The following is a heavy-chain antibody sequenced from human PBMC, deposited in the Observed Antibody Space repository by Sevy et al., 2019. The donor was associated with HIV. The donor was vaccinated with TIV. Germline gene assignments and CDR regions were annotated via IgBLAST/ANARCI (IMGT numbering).Heavy chain of an antibody. V-gene: IGHV1-2*02. CDR3: ARARYSSSWYFWFDP. J-gene: IGHJ5*02. CDR1: GYTFTGYY. D-gene: IGHD6-13*01. CDR2: INPNSGGT. Sequence: ASVKVSCKASGYTFTGYYMHWVRQAPGQRLEWMGWINPNSGGTNYAQKFQGRVTMTRDTSISTAYMELSRLRSDDTAVYYCARARYSSSWYFWFDPWGQGTLVTVSS.